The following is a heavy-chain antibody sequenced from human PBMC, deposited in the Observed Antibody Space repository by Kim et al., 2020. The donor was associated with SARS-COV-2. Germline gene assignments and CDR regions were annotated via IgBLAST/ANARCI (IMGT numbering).Heavy chain of an antibody. V-gene: IGHV3-7*01. CDR3: AASWAWYGSY. CDR1: GFSFSSYW. CDR2: INKDGNET. Sequence: GGSLRLSCAASGFSFSSYWMTWVRQAPGKGLEWVANINKDGNETDYVDSVKGRFTISRDNAENSLYLQMNSLRAEDTAVYYCAASWAWYGSYWFHGTLV. D-gene: IGHD6-13*01. J-gene: IGHJ4*01.